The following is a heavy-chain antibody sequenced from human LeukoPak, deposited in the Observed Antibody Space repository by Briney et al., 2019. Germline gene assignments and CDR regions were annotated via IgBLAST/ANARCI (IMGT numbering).Heavy chain of an antibody. CDR2: IYYSGST. J-gene: IGHJ3*02. D-gene: IGHD2-21*01. V-gene: IGHV4-31*03. CDR1: GGSISSGGYY. CDR3: ARVGDDAFDI. Sequence: SETLSLTCTVSGGSISSGGYYWSWIRQHPGKGLEWIGYIYYSGSTYYNPSLKSRVTISVDTSKNQFSLKLSSVTAADTAVYYCARVGDDAFDIWGQGTMVTVSS.